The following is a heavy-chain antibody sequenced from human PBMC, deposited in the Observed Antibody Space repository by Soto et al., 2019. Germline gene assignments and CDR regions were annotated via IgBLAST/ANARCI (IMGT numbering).Heavy chain of an antibody. D-gene: IGHD6-19*01. V-gene: IGHV3-30*03. CDR1: GFTFSSYG. J-gene: IGHJ4*02. CDR2: ISYDGSNK. Sequence: PGGSLRLSCAASGFTFSSYGMHWVRQAPGKGLEWVAVISYDGSNKYYADSVKGRFTISRDNSKNTLYLQMNSLRAEDTAVYYCARGRRPTAFGYSSGWRIDYWGQGTLVTVSS. CDR3: ARGRRPTAFGYSSGWRIDY.